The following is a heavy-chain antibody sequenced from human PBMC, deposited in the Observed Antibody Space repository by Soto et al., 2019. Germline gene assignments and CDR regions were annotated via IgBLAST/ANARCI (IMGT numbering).Heavy chain of an antibody. CDR1: GYSFTSYW. J-gene: IGHJ6*02. CDR2: IYPGDSDT. D-gene: IGHD2-15*01. CDR3: ARTPQDVYYYYGMDV. V-gene: IGHV5-51*01. Sequence: GESLKISCKGSGYSFTSYWIGWVRQMPGKGLEWMGIIYPGDSDTRYSPSFQGQVTISADKSISTAYLQWSSLKASDTAMYYCARTPQDVYYYYGMDVWGQGTTVTVSS.